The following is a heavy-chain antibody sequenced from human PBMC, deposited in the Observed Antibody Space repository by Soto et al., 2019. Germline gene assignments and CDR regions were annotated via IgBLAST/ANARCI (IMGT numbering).Heavy chain of an antibody. CDR2: IDPRSGAT. D-gene: IGHD1-1*01. CDR3: AAPEYRRAWTPFDY. CDR1: GYSFTGYY. J-gene: IGHJ4*02. V-gene: IGHV1-2*02. Sequence: QVQLVQSGAEVKKPGASVKVSCKASGYSFTGYYVHWLRQAPGQGLEWMGWIDPRSGATKSARDFQGRVTMTSDTPTVTMYMELTRLTADDTAVYYCAAPEYRRAWTPFDYWGQGTLVTVTS.